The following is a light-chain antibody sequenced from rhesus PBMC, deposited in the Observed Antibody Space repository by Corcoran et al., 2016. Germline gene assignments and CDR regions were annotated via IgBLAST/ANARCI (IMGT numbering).Light chain of an antibody. CDR3: QQDDTWPPLT. J-gene: IGKJ4*01. CDR2: DAS. V-gene: IGKV3-17*03. CDR1: QRVSSR. Sequence: EIVLTQSPATLSLSPGERATLSCRASQRVSSRLAWCQQKPGQAPRLLIYDASRRAPGIPDRFSGSGLGTEYSLTISSLEPEDVGVYYCQQDDTWPPLTFGGGTKVEIK.